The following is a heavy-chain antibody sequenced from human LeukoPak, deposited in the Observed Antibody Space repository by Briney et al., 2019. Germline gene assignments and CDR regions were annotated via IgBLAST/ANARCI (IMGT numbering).Heavy chain of an antibody. D-gene: IGHD6-13*01. CDR3: ARRVRYSSSWYVAGGWFDP. CDR1: GYGFTSYW. J-gene: IGHJ5*02. Sequence: GESLKISCKGSGYGFTSYWIGWVRQMPGKGLEWMGIIYPGDSDTRYSPSFQGQVTISADKSISTAYLQWSSLKASDTAMYYCARRVRYSSSWYVAGGWFDPWGQGTLVTVSS. V-gene: IGHV5-51*01. CDR2: IYPGDSDT.